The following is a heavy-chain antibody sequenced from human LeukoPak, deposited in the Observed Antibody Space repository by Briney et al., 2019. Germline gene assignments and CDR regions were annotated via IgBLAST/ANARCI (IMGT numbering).Heavy chain of an antibody. V-gene: IGHV4-4*09. CDR2: IHTSGST. CDR3: TRRRGGWGEGEFDF. D-gene: IGHD3-16*01. Sequence: SETLSLTCTVSGGSISGVYWNWIRQPPRKGLEWVGYIHTSGSTSFNPSLKCRLSFSIDTSKNQVSLRLSSVTATDTAVYYCTRRRGGWGEGEFDFWGQGIPVTVST. CDR1: GGSISGVY. J-gene: IGHJ4*02.